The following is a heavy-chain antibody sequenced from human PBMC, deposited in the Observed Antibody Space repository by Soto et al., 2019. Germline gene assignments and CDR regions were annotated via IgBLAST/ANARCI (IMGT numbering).Heavy chain of an antibody. Sequence: QVQLVQSGAEVKKPGSSVKVSCKASGGTFSSYSINWVRQAPGQGLEWMGEIIPIFGTANYAQKFQGRVTITADESTSTAYMELSSLTSEDTAVYCCARAGGRHSGGIDYWGQGNLVTVSS. CDR1: GGTFSSYS. D-gene: IGHD1-26*01. J-gene: IGHJ4*02. V-gene: IGHV1-69*01. CDR3: ARAGGRHSGGIDY. CDR2: IIPIFGTA.